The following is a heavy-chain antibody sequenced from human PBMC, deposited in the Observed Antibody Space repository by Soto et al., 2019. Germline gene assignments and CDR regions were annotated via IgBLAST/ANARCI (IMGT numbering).Heavy chain of an antibody. D-gene: IGHD1-1*01. V-gene: IGHV3-33*01. Sequence: PGGSLRLSCAASGFTFSSYGMHWVRQAPGKGLEWVAVIWYDGSNKYYADSVKGRFTISRDNSKNTLYLQMNSLRAEDTAVYYCARDGNDPGGYYYYMDVWGKGTTVTVSS. CDR3: ARDGNDPGGYYYYMDV. CDR2: IWYDGSNK. J-gene: IGHJ6*03. CDR1: GFTFSSYG.